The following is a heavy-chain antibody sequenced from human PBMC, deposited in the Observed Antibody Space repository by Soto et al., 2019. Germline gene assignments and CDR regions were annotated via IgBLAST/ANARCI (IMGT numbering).Heavy chain of an antibody. CDR3: AKETEGYSSGWIQYYYRCIDV. CDR2: ISGSGGST. CDR1: GFTFSSYA. V-gene: IGHV3-23*01. Sequence: GGSLRLSCAASGFTFSSYAMSWVRQAPGKGLEWVSAISGSGGSTYYADSVKGRFTISRDNSKNTLYLQMNSLRAEDTAVYYCAKETEGYSSGWIQYYYRCIDVWGQGTTVTVSS. D-gene: IGHD6-19*01. J-gene: IGHJ6*02.